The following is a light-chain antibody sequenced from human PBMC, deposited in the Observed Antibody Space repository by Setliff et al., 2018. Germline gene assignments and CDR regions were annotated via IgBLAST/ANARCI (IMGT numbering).Light chain of an antibody. Sequence: QSVLTQPPSASGTPGQRVTISCSGSSSNIGSNTVXXXXXXXXXXXXXXIXXXXQRPSXVPDRFSGSKSATSASLAISGLQAEDEADYYCAAWDDSLNGRYVFGTGTKVTVL. J-gene: IGLJ1*01. V-gene: IGLV1-44*01. CDR2: XXX. CDR1: SSNIGSNT. CDR3: AAWDDSLNGRYV.